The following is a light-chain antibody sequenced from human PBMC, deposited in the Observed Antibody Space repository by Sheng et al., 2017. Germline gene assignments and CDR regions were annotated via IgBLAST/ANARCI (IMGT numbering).Light chain of an antibody. Sequence: EIVLTQSPGTLSLSPGERATLSCRASQSVSSNYLAWYQQKPGQAPRLLIYDASARATGIPDRFSGSGSGTDFTLTISRLEPQDSAVYYCQQYASSLWTFGQGTKVEIK. CDR3: QQYASSLWT. J-gene: IGKJ1*01. CDR1: QSVSSNY. CDR2: DAS. V-gene: IGKV3-20*01.